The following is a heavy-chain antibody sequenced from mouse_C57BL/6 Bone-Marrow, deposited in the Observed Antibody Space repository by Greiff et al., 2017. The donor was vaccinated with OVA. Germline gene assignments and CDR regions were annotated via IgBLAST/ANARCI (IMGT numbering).Heavy chain of an antibody. Sequence: VQLQQPGAELVRPGTSVKLSCKASGYTFTSYWMHWVKQRPGQGLEWIGVIDPSDSYTNYNQKFKGKATLTVDTSSSTAYMQLSSLTSEDSAVYYCAGSYYAMDYWGQGTSVTVSS. J-gene: IGHJ4*01. CDR3: AGSYYAMDY. CDR2: IDPSDSYT. V-gene: IGHV1-59*01. CDR1: GYTFTSYW.